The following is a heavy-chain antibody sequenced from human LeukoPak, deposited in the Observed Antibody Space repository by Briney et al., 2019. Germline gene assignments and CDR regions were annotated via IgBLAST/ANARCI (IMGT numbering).Heavy chain of an antibody. J-gene: IGHJ4*02. CDR1: GFTFSSYA. CDR2: ISYDGSNK. Sequence: PGGSLGLSCAASGFTFSSYAMHWVRQAPGKGLEWVAVISYDGSNKYYADSVKGRFTISRDNSKNTLYLQMNSLRAEDTAVYYCARGPTMVRGPFGYWGQGTLVTVSS. CDR3: ARGPTMVRGPFGY. D-gene: IGHD3-10*01. V-gene: IGHV3-30*04.